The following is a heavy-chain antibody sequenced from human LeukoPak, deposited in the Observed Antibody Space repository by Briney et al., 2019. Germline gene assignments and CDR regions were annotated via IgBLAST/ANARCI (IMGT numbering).Heavy chain of an antibody. CDR2: IWYDGSNK. D-gene: IGHD2-2*01. Sequence: PGRSLRLSCAASGFTFSSYGMHWVRQAPGKGLEWVAVIWYDGSNKYYADSVKGRFTISRDNAKNSLYLQMNSLRADDTAVYYCAKDLPAAVDWGQGTQVTVSS. CDR3: AKDLPAAVD. J-gene: IGHJ4*02. V-gene: IGHV3-33*03. CDR1: GFTFSSYG.